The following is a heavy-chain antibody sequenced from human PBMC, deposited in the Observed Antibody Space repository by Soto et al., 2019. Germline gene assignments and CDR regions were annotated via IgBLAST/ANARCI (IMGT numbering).Heavy chain of an antibody. V-gene: IGHV3-7*03. Sequence: PGGSLRLSCAASGFTFSSYWMSWVRQAPGKGLEWVANIKQDGSEKYYVDSVKGRFTISRDNAKNSLYLQMNSLRAEDTAVYYCARDSYYDFWSGYYMYYYGMDVWGQGTTVTVSS. J-gene: IGHJ6*02. CDR1: GFTFSSYW. D-gene: IGHD3-3*01. CDR3: ARDSYYDFWSGYYMYYYGMDV. CDR2: IKQDGSEK.